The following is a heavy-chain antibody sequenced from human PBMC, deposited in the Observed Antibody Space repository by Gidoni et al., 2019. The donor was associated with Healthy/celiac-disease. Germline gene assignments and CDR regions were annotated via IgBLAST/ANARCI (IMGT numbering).Heavy chain of an antibody. CDR3: TTDRFEAHDAFDI. CDR2: IKSKTDGGTT. J-gene: IGHJ3*02. CDR1: GFTIRNAW. V-gene: IGHV3-15*01. Sequence: EVQLVESGGGLVKPGGSRRLSCAASGFTIRNAWMSWVRQAPGKGLEWVGRIKSKTDGGTTDYAAPVKGRFTISRDDSKNTLYLQMNSLKTEDTAVYYCTTDRFEAHDAFDIWGQGTMVTVSS. D-gene: IGHD3-3*01.